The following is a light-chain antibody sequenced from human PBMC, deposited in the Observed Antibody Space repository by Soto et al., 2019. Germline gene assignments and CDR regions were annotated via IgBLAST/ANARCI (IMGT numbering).Light chain of an antibody. CDR2: GAS. Sequence: EIVLTQSPGTLSLSPGERATLSCRASQSVSSSYLAWYQQKPSQAPRLLIYGASSRATGIPDRFSGSGSGSDFTLTISRLELEDFAVYFCQQYGSSPPMYTFGQGTKLEIK. CDR1: QSVSSSY. V-gene: IGKV3-20*01. CDR3: QQYGSSPPMYT. J-gene: IGKJ2*01.